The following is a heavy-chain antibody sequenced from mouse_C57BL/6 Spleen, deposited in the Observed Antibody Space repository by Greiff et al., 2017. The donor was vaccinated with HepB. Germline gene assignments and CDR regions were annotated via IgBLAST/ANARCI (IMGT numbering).Heavy chain of an antibody. V-gene: IGHV5-6*02. CDR1: GFTFSSYG. D-gene: IGHD1-1*01. J-gene: IGHJ2*01. Sequence: EVMLVESGGDLVKPGGSLKLSCAASGFTFSSYGMSWVRQTPDKRLEWVATISSGGSYTYYPDSVKGRFTISRDNAKNTLYLQMSSLKSEDTAMYYCASYGSTYYFDYWGQGTTLTVSS. CDR3: ASYGSTYYFDY. CDR2: ISSGGSYT.